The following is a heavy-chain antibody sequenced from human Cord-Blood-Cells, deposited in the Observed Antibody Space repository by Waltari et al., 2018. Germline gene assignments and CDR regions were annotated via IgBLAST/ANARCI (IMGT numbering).Heavy chain of an antibody. D-gene: IGHD3-3*01. CDR1: GYTFTGYY. V-gene: IGHV1-2*02. CDR2: INPNSGGT. CDR3: ARDRGTIFGVVINY. J-gene: IGHJ4*02. Sequence: QVQLVQSGAEVKTPGASVRVSCKSPGYTFTGYYLPWVAPAPGQGLEWMGWINPNSGGTNYAQKFQGRVTMTRDTSISTAYMELSRLRSDDTAVYYCARDRGTIFGVVINYWGQGTLVTVSS.